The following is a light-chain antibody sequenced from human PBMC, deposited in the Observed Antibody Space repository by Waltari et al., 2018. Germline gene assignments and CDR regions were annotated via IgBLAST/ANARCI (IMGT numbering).Light chain of an antibody. CDR2: AAS. CDR1: QSISTS. Sequence: DIQVTQSPSSLSASVGDRVTITCRTSQSISTSLNWYQQKPGKPPKLLIFAASALQSGVSSRFSGSGSQTDFTLTIRNLQHEDFATYYCQQSYRAPQTFGGGTKVDMK. V-gene: IGKV1-39*01. CDR3: QQSYRAPQT. J-gene: IGKJ4*01.